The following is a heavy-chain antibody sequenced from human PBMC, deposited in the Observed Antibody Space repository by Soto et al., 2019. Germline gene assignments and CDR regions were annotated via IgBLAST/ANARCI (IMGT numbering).Heavy chain of an antibody. CDR2: IKSKTDGGTT. V-gene: IGHV3-15*01. CDR3: TTGIPLGAYCGGDCYDAFDI. CDR1: GFTFSNAW. D-gene: IGHD2-21*02. J-gene: IGHJ3*02. Sequence: GGSLRLSCAASGFTFSNAWMSWVRQAPGKGLEWVGRIKSKTDGGTTDYAAPVKGRFTISRDDSKNTLYLQMNSLKTEDTAVYYCTTGIPLGAYCGGDCYDAFDIWGQETMVTVSS.